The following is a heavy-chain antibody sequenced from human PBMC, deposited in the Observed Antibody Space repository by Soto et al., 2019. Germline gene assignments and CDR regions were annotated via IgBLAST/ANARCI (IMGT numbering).Heavy chain of an antibody. Sequence: QVQLQQWGAGLLKPSETLSLTCAVYGGSFSAYYWSWIRQPPGKGLEWIGEINHRGSTNYNPSLKSRVTISVDTSKNQFSLKLTSVTAADTAVYYCAREWPGSWGYFDYWGQRILVTVSS. CDR2: INHRGST. D-gene: IGHD3-10*01. V-gene: IGHV4-34*01. CDR3: AREWPGSWGYFDY. J-gene: IGHJ4*02. CDR1: GGSFSAYY.